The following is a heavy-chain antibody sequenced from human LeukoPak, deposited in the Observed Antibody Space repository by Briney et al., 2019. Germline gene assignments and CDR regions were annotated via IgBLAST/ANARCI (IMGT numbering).Heavy chain of an antibody. CDR2: ISYDGSNK. CDR3: ARDASFIDCGDYVHIDY. Sequence: PGRSLRLSCAASGFTFSSYAMHWVRQAPGKGLEWVAVISYDGSNKYYADSVKGRFTISRDNSKNTLYLQMNSLRAEDTAVYYCARDASFIDCGDYVHIDYWGQGTLVTVSS. J-gene: IGHJ4*02. CDR1: GFTFSSYA. D-gene: IGHD4-17*01. V-gene: IGHV3-30-3*01.